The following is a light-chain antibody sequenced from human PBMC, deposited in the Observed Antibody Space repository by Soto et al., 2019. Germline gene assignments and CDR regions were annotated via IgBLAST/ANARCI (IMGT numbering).Light chain of an antibody. CDR2: DVS. J-gene: IGLJ1*01. V-gene: IGLV2-18*02. CDR3: SSYTSSNTYV. Sequence: QSVLTQPPSVSGSPGQSVAISCTGTSSDVGSSNGVSWYQQPPGTAPKLMIYDVSNRPSGVPDRFSGSKSGNTASLTISGLQAEDEADYYCSSYTSSNTYVFGTGTKVT. CDR1: SSDVGSSNG.